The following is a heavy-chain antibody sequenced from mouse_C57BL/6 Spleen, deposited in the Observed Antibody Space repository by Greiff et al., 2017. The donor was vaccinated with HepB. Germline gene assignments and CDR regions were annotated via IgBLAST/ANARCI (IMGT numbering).Heavy chain of an antibody. Sequence: VQLQQSGAELVKPGASVKLSCTASGFNIKDYYMHWVKQRTEQGLEWIGRIDPEDGETKYDAKFQGKATMTADKSSNTAYLQLSSLTSEDTAVYYCASGGDYGSLRFAYWGQGTLVTVSA. CDR1: GFNIKDYY. D-gene: IGHD1-2*01. CDR2: IDPEDGET. CDR3: ASGGDYGSLRFAY. J-gene: IGHJ3*01. V-gene: IGHV14-2*01.